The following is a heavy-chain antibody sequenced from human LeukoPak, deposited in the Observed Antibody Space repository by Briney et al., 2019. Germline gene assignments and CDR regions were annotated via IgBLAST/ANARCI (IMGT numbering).Heavy chain of an antibody. J-gene: IGHJ5*02. Sequence: GGSLRLSCAASGFSFRRYAMHWVRQAPGKGLEWVAATSYDGTSELYADFVKGRFSISRDNSRNTLSLQMDTLRPEDMAFYYCARAKGLAGSYLDNWFDPWGQGTRVIVSS. CDR2: TSYDGTSE. V-gene: IGHV3-30*04. CDR3: ARAKGLAGSYLDNWFDP. CDR1: GFSFRRYA. D-gene: IGHD1-26*01.